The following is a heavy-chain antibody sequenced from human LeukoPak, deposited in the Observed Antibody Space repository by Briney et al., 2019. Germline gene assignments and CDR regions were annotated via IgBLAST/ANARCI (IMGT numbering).Heavy chain of an antibody. J-gene: IGHJ4*02. V-gene: IGHV3-7*01. CDR2: IKQDGSEK. CDR1: GFTFSSYW. D-gene: IGHD6-13*01. Sequence: PGGSLRLSCAASGFTFSSYWMSWVRQAPGKGLEWVANIKQDGSEKYYVDSVKGRFTISRDNSKNTLYLQMNSLRAEDTAVHYCAKEGSSWSFDYWGQGTLVTVSS. CDR3: AKEGSSWSFDY.